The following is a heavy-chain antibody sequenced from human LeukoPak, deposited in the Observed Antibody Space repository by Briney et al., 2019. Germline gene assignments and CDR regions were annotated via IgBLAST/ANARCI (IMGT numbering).Heavy chain of an antibody. CDR3: ARFSDDYGDYWYFDL. D-gene: IGHD4-17*01. CDR1: GGSISSYY. CDR2: IYYSGGT. Sequence: SETLSLTCTVSGGSISSYYWSWIRQPPGKGLERIGYIYYSGGTNYNPSLKSRVTISVDTSKNQFSLKLSSVTAADTAVYYCARFSDDYGDYWYFDLWGRGTLVTVSS. V-gene: IGHV4-59*08. J-gene: IGHJ2*01.